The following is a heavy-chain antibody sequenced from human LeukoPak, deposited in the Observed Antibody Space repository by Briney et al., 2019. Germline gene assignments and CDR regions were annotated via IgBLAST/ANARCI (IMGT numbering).Heavy chain of an antibody. CDR1: GFTFSSYD. J-gene: IGHJ3*02. CDR2: ISGRGGST. D-gene: IGHD5-18*01. CDR3: ARDPYSRDAFDI. V-gene: IGHV3-23*01. Sequence: QTGGTLRLSCAASGFTFSSYDMTWVRQAPGKGLEWVSGISGRGGSTYYADSVKGRFTISRDNAKNSLYLQMNSLRAEDTAVYYCARDPYSRDAFDIWGQGTMVTVSS.